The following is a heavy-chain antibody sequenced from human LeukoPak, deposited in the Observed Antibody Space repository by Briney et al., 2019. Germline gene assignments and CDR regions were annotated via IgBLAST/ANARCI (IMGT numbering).Heavy chain of an antibody. J-gene: IGHJ5*02. CDR1: GFTFSSYS. Sequence: GGSLRLSCAASGFTFSSYSMNWVRQAPGKGLEWVSSISSSSSYIYYADSVKGRFTISRDNSKNSLYPQMNSLRAEDTAVYYCARDFSRSGSYFVGWFDPWGQGTLVTVSS. D-gene: IGHD1-26*01. CDR2: ISSSSSYI. V-gene: IGHV3-21*01. CDR3: ARDFSRSGSYFVGWFDP.